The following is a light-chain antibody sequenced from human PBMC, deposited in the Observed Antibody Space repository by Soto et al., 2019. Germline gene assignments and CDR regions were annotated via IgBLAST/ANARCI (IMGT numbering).Light chain of an antibody. J-gene: IGKJ2*01. V-gene: IGKV4-1*01. CDR3: QQYYSTPQT. Sequence: DIVMTQSPASLAVSLGERATIHCKSSQSVLYSSNNKNYLAWYQQKPGQPPKLLIYWASTRESGVPDRFSGSGSGTDFTLTISSLQAEDVAVYYCQQYYSTPQTFGQGTKLEIK. CDR1: QSVLYSSNNKNY. CDR2: WAS.